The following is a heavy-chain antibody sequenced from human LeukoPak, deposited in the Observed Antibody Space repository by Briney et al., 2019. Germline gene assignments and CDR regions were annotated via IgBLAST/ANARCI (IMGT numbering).Heavy chain of an antibody. Sequence: ASVKVSSKASGYTFTSYDINWVRQATGQGLEWMGWMNPNSGNTGYAQKFQGRVTMTRNTSISTAYMELSSLRSEDTAVYYCARGRYYYDSSGLNWFDPWGQGTLVTVSS. CDR3: ARGRYYYDSSGLNWFDP. CDR1: GYTFTSYD. D-gene: IGHD3-22*01. CDR2: MNPNSGNT. J-gene: IGHJ5*02. V-gene: IGHV1-8*01.